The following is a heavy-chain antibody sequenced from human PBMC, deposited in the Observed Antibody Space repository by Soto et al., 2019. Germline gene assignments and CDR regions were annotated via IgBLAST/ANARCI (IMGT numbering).Heavy chain of an antibody. J-gene: IGHJ4*02. D-gene: IGHD1-26*01. CDR1: GFTFGSYA. V-gene: IGHV3-23*01. CDR3: ARRGSGSYYDY. CDR2: ISGSGDST. Sequence: EVQLLESGGGLVQPGGSLRLSCAASGFTFGSYAMRWVRQAPVKGLEWVSAISGSGDSTYYADSVKGRFTISRDNSKNTLDLQMNSLRAEDTAVYYCARRGSGSYYDYWGQGTLVTVSS.